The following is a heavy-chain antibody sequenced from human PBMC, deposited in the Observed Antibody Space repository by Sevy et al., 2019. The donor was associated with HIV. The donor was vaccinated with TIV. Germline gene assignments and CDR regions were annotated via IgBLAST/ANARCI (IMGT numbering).Heavy chain of an antibody. CDR2: ISHDGINE. D-gene: IGHD1-26*01. Sequence: GGSLRLSCIGSGFSFSYYGIHWVRQSPGKGLDWVALISHDGINEYYADSVKGRLTNCRVNSKNTVYLEMNSLRNEDTAIYFCANAYSGSYSHSYLYALDVWGQGTTVTVSS. CDR1: GFSFSYYG. J-gene: IGHJ6*02. CDR3: ANAYSGSYSHSYLYALDV. V-gene: IGHV3-30*18.